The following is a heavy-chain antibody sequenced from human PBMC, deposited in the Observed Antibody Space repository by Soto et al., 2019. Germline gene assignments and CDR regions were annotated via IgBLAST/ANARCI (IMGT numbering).Heavy chain of an antibody. D-gene: IGHD3-10*01. V-gene: IGHV1-69*13. Sequence: SVKVSCKASGGTFSSYAISWVRQAPGQGLEWMGGIIPIFGTANYAQKFQGRVTITADESTSTAYMELSSLRSEDTAVYYCARDHGVRGVIVLNWLDPWGQGTLVTVYS. CDR2: IIPIFGTA. CDR3: ARDHGVRGVIVLNWLDP. J-gene: IGHJ5*02. CDR1: GGTFSSYA.